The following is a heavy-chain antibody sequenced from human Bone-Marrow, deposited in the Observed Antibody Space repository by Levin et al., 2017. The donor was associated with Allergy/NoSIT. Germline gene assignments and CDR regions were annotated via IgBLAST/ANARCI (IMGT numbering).Heavy chain of an antibody. J-gene: IGHJ4*02. D-gene: IGHD1-1*01. CDR1: GFSLSTYG. Sequence: GGFLRLSCAASGFSLSTYGMHWVRKTPDKGLEWVAVMWNDGSNLYYADSVRGRFTISKDNAKNTLYLQMDSLTADDTAVYYCARDSAEGYAWNYYFDYWGQGTLVNVSS. CDR3: ARDSAEGYAWNYYFDY. V-gene: IGHV3-33*01. CDR2: MWNDGSNL.